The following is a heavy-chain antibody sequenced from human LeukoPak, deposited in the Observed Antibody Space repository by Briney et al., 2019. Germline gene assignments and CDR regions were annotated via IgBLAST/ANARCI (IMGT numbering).Heavy chain of an antibody. Sequence: GESLKISCKGSGYSFTSYWIGWMRQMPGKGLEWMGIIYPGDSDTRYSPSFQGQVTISADKSISTAYLQWSSLKASDTAMYYCATNFYDSGSYHDYWGQGTLVTVSS. V-gene: IGHV5-51*01. CDR1: GYSFTSYW. CDR2: IYPGDSDT. CDR3: ATNFYDSGSYHDY. J-gene: IGHJ4*02. D-gene: IGHD3-22*01.